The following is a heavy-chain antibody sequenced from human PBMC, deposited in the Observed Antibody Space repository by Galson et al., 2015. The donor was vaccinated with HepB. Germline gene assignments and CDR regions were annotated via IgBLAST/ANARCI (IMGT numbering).Heavy chain of an antibody. J-gene: IGHJ3*02. V-gene: IGHV4-39*07. CDR2: IYYSGST. Sequence: LSLTCTVSGGSISSSSYYWGWIRQPPGKGLEWIGSIYYSGSTYYNPSLKSRVTISVDTSKNQFSLKLSSVTAADTAVYYCALGAGSPYAFDIWGQGTMVTVSS. CDR1: GGSISSSSYY. CDR3: ALGAGSPYAFDI. D-gene: IGHD3-10*01.